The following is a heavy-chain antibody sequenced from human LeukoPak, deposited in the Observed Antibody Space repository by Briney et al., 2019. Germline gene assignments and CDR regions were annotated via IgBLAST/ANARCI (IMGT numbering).Heavy chain of an antibody. CDR2: IIPIFGTA. CDR3: ARPHRSYYENFDF. V-gene: IGHV1-69*05. D-gene: IGHD1-26*01. Sequence: SVNVSCKASRGTFSRYAISWVRQAPGQGREWMGGIIPIFGTANYAQKFQGRVTITTDESTSTAYMEVSSLRSEDTAVYYCARPHRSYYENFDFWGQGTLVTVSS. J-gene: IGHJ4*02. CDR1: RGTFSRYA.